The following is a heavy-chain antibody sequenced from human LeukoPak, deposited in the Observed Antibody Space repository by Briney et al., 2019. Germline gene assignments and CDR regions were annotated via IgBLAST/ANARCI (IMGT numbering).Heavy chain of an antibody. CDR3: AKDGIDSGDPNGFDP. CDR2: ISGSGGST. D-gene: IGHD3-10*01. Sequence: GGSLRLSCAASGFTFSSYAMSWVRQAPGKGLEWVSAISGSGGSTYYADSVKGRFTISRDSSKNMLYLQMNTLRAEDTAIYYCAKDGIDSGDPNGFDPWGQGTLVTVSS. J-gene: IGHJ5*02. CDR1: GFTFSSYA. V-gene: IGHV3-23*01.